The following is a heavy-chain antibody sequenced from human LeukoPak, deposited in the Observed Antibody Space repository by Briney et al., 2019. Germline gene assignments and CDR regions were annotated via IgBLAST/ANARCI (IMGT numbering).Heavy chain of an antibody. J-gene: IGHJ6*03. D-gene: IGHD2-15*01. CDR2: ISWNSGSI. CDR3: AKGSGGSSPDDYYYYMDV. Sequence: GGSLRLSCAASGFTYDDYAMHWVRQAPGKGLEWVSGISWNSGSIGYADSVKGRFTISRDNAKNSLYLQMNSLRAEDMAFYYCAKGSGGSSPDDYYYYMDVWGKGTTVTVSS. CDR1: GFTYDDYA. V-gene: IGHV3-9*03.